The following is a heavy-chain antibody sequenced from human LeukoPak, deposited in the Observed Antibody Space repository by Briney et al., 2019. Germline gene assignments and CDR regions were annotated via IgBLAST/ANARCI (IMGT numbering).Heavy chain of an antibody. V-gene: IGHV4-39*01. CDR2: IHYSGNT. Sequence: SETLSLTCAVSGGSFSSGTSYWGWVRQPPGKGLEWIGSIHYSGNTYYNPSLKSRVTASADTSKNQVSLKLTSGTAADTAVYFCARHFPRNRRTGFDYWGQGTLVTVSS. D-gene: IGHD1-14*01. CDR3: ARHFPRNRRTGFDY. CDR1: GGSFSSGTSY. J-gene: IGHJ4*02.